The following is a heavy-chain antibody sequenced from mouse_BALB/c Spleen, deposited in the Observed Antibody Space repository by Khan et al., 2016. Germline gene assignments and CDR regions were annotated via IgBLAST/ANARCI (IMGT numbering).Heavy chain of an antibody. V-gene: IGHV3-2*02. CDR1: GYSITSDYA. CDR2: ISYSGST. Sequence: EVQLQESGPGLVKPSQSLSLTCTVTGYSITSDYAWNWIRQFPGNKLEWMGYISYSGSTSYNPSLKSRISITRDTSKNQFFLQLNSVTTEDTATXYCTSDDYGWSCFDYWDRGITLSVYS. J-gene: IGHJ2*01. CDR3: TSDDYGWSCFDY. D-gene: IGHD1-1*01.